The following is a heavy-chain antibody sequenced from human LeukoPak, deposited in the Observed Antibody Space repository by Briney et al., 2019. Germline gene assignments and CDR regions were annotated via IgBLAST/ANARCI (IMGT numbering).Heavy chain of an antibody. Sequence: GASVKVSCEASGYTFTSYGISWVRQAPGQGLEWMGWISAYNGNTNYAQKLQGRVTMTTDTSTSTAYMELRSLRSDDTAVYYCARGLIYQGGEEDYFDYWGQGTLVTVSS. J-gene: IGHJ4*02. CDR3: ARGLIYQGGEEDYFDY. D-gene: IGHD2-21*01. CDR2: ISAYNGNT. V-gene: IGHV1-18*01. CDR1: GYTFTSYG.